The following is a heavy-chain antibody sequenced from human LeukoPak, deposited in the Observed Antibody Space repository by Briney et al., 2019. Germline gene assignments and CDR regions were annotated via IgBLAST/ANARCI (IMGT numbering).Heavy chain of an antibody. J-gene: IGHJ4*02. CDR1: GFTFSSYA. CDR3: AKARSAVRGVIGYFDY. CDR2: ISGSGGST. V-gene: IGHV3-23*01. Sequence: TGGSLRLSCAASGFTFSSYAMSWVRQAPGKGLECVSAISGSGGSTYYADSVKGRFTISRDNSKNTLYLQMNSLRAEDTAVYYCAKARSAVRGVIGYFDYWGQGTLVTVSS. D-gene: IGHD3-10*01.